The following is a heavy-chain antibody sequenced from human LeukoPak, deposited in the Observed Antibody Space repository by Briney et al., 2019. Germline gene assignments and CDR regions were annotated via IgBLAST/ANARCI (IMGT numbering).Heavy chain of an antibody. CDR3: ARGRKYYYGSGSPWAFDI. D-gene: IGHD3-10*01. Sequence: SEXLSLTCAVYGGSFSGYYWSWIRQPPGKGLEWIGEINHSGSTNYNPSLTSRVTISVDTSKNQFSLKLSSVTAADTAVYHCARGRKYYYGSGSPWAFDIWGQGTMVTVSS. CDR1: GGSFSGYY. V-gene: IGHV4-34*01. CDR2: INHSGST. J-gene: IGHJ3*02.